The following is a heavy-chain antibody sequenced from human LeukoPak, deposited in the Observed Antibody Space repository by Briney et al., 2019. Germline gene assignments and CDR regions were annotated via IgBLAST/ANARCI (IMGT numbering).Heavy chain of an antibody. CDR1: GYTFTSYG. J-gene: IGHJ4*02. CDR2: ISAYNGNT. V-gene: IGHV1-18*01. CDR3: ARDPRVRDPHVPGY. Sequence: GASVKVSCKASGYTFTSYGISWVRQAPGQGLEWMGWISAYNGNTNYAQKLQGRVTMTTDTSTSTAYMELRSLRSDDTAVYYCARDPRVRDPHVPGYWGQGTLVTVSS. D-gene: IGHD2-8*01.